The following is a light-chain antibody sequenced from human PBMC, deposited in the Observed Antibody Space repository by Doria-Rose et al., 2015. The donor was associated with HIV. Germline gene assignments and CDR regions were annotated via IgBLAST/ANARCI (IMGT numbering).Light chain of an antibody. CDR3: LSYDSRLSVYV. J-gene: IGLJ1*01. CDR2: GNT. Sequence: QPVLTQPPSVSGAPGQRVAISCTGSSSNIGAGFDVNWYQQFPGTAPKLLIHGNTNRPSGVPDRFSGSKSGTSAPLAISGLRAEDEADYYCLSYDSRLSVYVFGTGTKVTVL. V-gene: IGLV1-40*01. CDR1: SSNIGAGFD.